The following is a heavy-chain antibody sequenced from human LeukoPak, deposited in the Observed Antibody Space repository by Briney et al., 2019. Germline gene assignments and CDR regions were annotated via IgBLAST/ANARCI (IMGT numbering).Heavy chain of an antibody. D-gene: IGHD3-16*01. Sequence: PGGSLRLSCAASGFTFSSYAMSWVRQAPGKGLEWGSVIYSGGSTYYADSVKGRFTISRHNSKNTLYLQMNSLRAEDTAVYYCARAPGGRADAFDIWGQGTMVTVSS. CDR3: ARAPGGRADAFDI. J-gene: IGHJ3*02. CDR2: IYSGGST. V-gene: IGHV3-53*04. CDR1: GFTFSSYA.